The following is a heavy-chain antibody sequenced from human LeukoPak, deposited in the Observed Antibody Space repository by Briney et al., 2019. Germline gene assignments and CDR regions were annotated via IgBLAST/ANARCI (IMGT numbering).Heavy chain of an antibody. J-gene: IGHJ4*02. CDR1: GFTFDDYG. CDR3: AKVSWTVTTYGVFDY. Sequence: PGGSLRLSCAASGFTFDDYGLSWVRQAPGKGLEWVSTINWNGGSTGYADSVKGRFTISRDNSKNTLYLQMNSLRAEDTAVYYCAKVSWTVTTYGVFDYWGQGTLVTVSS. V-gene: IGHV3-20*04. D-gene: IGHD4-11*01. CDR2: INWNGGST.